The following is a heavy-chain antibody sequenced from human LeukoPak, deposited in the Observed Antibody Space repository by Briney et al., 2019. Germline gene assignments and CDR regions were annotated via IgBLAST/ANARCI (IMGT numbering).Heavy chain of an antibody. Sequence: ASVKVSCKASGYTFTGYYMHWVRQAPGQGLEWVGCINAKRGGTNYAQKFQGWVTMTRDTSISTAYMELSRLRSDDTAVYYCARAKITMVRGVTPFGMDVWGKGTTVTVSS. V-gene: IGHV1-2*04. CDR3: ARAKITMVRGVTPFGMDV. D-gene: IGHD3-10*01. CDR1: GYTFTGYY. J-gene: IGHJ6*04. CDR2: INAKRGGT.